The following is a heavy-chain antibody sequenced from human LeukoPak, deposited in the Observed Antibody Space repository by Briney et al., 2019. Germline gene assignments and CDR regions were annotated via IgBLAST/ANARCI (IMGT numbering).Heavy chain of an antibody. CDR1: GGSFSGYY. D-gene: IGHD3-3*01. CDR3: ARGIRYYDFWSGQGYYYYYMDV. Sequence: SETLSLTCAVYGGSFSGYYWSWIRQPPGKGLEWIGYIYYSGSTNYNPSLKSRVTISVDTSKNQFSLKLSSVTAADTAVYYCARGIRYYDFWSGQGYYYYYMDVWGKGTTVTVSS. V-gene: IGHV4-59*01. J-gene: IGHJ6*03. CDR2: IYYSGST.